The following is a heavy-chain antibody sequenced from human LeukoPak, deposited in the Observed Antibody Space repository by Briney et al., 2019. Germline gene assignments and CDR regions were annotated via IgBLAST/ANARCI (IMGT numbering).Heavy chain of an antibody. CDR3: ARTTPNDYGDYGVDY. V-gene: IGHV3-33*01. J-gene: IGHJ4*02. D-gene: IGHD4-17*01. CDR2: IWYDGSNK. Sequence: PGGSLRLSCAASGFTFSSYGMHWDRQAPGKGLEWVAVIWYDGSNKYYADSVKGRFTISRDNSKNTLYLQMNSLRPEDTAVYYCARTTPNDYGDYGVDYWGQGTLVTVSS. CDR1: GFTFSSYG.